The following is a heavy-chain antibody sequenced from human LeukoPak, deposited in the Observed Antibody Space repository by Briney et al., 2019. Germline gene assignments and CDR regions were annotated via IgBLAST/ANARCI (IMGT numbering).Heavy chain of an antibody. CDR1: GGSFSGYY. Sequence: SETLSLTCAVYGGSFSGYYWSWIRQPPGKGLGWIGEINHSGSTNYNPSLKSRVTISVDTSKNQFSLKLSSVTAADTAVYYCARGSRRYDILTRFDYWGQGTLVTVSS. J-gene: IGHJ4*02. D-gene: IGHD3-9*01. CDR2: INHSGST. V-gene: IGHV4-34*01. CDR3: ARGSRRYDILTRFDY.